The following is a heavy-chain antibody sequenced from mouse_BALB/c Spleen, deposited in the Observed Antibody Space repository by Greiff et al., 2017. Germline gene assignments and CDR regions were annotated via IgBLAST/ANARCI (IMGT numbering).Heavy chain of an antibody. Sequence: EVKLMESGGDLVKPGGSLKLSCAASGFTFSSYGMSWVRQTPDKRLEWVATISSGGSYTYYPDSVKGRFTISRDNAKNTLYLQMSSLKSEDTAMYYCAGDYDEGFDYWGQGTTLTVSS. CDR1: GFTFSSYG. V-gene: IGHV5-6*01. D-gene: IGHD2-4*01. CDR2: ISSGGSYT. J-gene: IGHJ2*01. CDR3: AGDYDEGFDY.